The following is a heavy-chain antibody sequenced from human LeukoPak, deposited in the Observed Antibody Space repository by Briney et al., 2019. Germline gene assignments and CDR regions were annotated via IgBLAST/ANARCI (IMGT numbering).Heavy chain of an antibody. D-gene: IGHD2-8*02. Sequence: GGSLRLSCAASGFTFDDYTMHWVRQTPGKGLEWVSLISWDGGSTYYADSVKGRFTISRDNNKNSLYLQMNSLRTEDTALYYCATGGAVLAVLRGWFDPWGQGTLVTVSS. CDR3: ATGGAVLAVLRGWFDP. CDR2: ISWDGGST. V-gene: IGHV3-43*01. CDR1: GFTFDDYT. J-gene: IGHJ5*02.